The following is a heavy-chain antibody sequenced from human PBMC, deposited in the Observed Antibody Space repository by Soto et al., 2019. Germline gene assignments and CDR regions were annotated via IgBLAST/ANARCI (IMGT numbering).Heavy chain of an antibody. D-gene: IGHD6-13*01. CDR3: ARHPSYVAAAGYHTYYYYGMDV. V-gene: IGHV5-51*01. Sequence: PGESLKISCKGSGYSFTSYWIGWVRQMPGKGLEWMGIIYPGDSDTRYSPSFQGQVTISADKSISTAYLQWSSLKASDTAMYYCARHPSYVAAAGYHTYYYYGMDVWGQGTTVTVSS. J-gene: IGHJ6*02. CDR1: GYSFTSYW. CDR2: IYPGDSDT.